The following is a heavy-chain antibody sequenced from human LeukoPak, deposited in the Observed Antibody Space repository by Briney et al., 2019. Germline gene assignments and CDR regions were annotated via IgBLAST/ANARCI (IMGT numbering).Heavy chain of an antibody. V-gene: IGHV3-7*01. Sequence: GGSLRLSCTASGFSFRMSWVRQAPGKGLEWVANIKKDETEIYYADSVKGRFTISRDNAKRSLYLQMNVLRVEDTAVYYCATLNWDDGEVSGFDHWGQGIMVTVSS. D-gene: IGHD1-26*01. CDR2: IKKDETEI. J-gene: IGHJ5*02. CDR1: GFSFR. CDR3: ATLNWDDGEVSGFDH.